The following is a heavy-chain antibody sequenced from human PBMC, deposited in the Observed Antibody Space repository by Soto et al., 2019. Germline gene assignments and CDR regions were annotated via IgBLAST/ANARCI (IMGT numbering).Heavy chain of an antibody. CDR3: TRVLRYCTTGVCYDAFDI. Sequence: GGSLRLSCTASGFTFGDYAMSWVRQAPGKGLEWVGFIRSKAYGGTTEYAASVKGRFTISRDDSKSIAYLQMNSLKTEDTAVYYCTRVLRYCTTGVCYDAFDIWGQGTMVTVSS. D-gene: IGHD2-8*01. J-gene: IGHJ3*02. CDR1: GFTFGDYA. V-gene: IGHV3-49*04. CDR2: IRSKAYGGTT.